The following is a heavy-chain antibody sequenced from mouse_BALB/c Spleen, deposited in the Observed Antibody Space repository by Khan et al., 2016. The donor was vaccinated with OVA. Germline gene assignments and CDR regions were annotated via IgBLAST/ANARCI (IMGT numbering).Heavy chain of an antibody. CDR1: GYSITNGYF. D-gene: IGHD3-1*01. J-gene: IGHJ3*01. CDR2: IRYDGNT. V-gene: IGHV3-6*02. Sequence: EVQLVESGPGLVKPSQSLSLTCSVTGYSITNGYFWNWIRQFPGNNLEWMGYIRYDGNTNYNPSLQNRISITRDTSKNQFFLTLNSVTPEDTATXYCARGGSSGPAWFTYWGQGTLVTVSA. CDR3: ARGGSSGPAWFTY.